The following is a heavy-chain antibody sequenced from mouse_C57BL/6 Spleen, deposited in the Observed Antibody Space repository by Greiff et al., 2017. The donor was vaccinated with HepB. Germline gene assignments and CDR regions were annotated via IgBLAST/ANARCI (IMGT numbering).Heavy chain of an antibody. CDR2: IYPRDGST. CDR1: GYTFTSYD. J-gene: IGHJ1*03. CDR3: ARGAYYYGSSYWYFDV. D-gene: IGHD1-1*01. V-gene: IGHV1-85*01. Sequence: LVKPGASVKLSCKASGYTFTSYDINWVKQRPGQGLEWIGWIYPRDGSTKYNEKFKGKATLTVDTSSSTAYMELHSLTSEDSAVYFCARGAYYYGSSYWYFDVWGTGTTVTVSS.